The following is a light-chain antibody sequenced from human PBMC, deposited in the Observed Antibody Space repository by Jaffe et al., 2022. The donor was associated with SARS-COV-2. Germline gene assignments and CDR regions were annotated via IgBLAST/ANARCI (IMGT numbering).Light chain of an antibody. CDR2: EVS. J-gene: IGLJ1*01. CDR1: SSDVGGYNY. V-gene: IGLV2-14*01. CDR3: SSYTSSSTGYV. Sequence: QSALTQPASVSGSPGQSITISCTGTSSDVGGYNYVSWYQQHPGKAPKLMIYEVSNRPSGVPDRFSGSKSGNTASLTISGLQAEDEADYYCSSYTSSSTGYVFGTGTKVTVL.